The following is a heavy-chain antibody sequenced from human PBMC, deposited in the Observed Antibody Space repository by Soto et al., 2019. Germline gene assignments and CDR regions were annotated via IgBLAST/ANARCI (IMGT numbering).Heavy chain of an antibody. D-gene: IGHD3-9*01. CDR2: IWYDGSNK. Sequence: GGSLRLSCAASGFTFSSYGMHWVRQAPGKGLEWVAVIWYDGSNKYYADSVKGRFTISRDNSKNTLYLQMNSLRAEDTAVYYCARVYYDILTPHPGYYYYYYMDVWGKGTTVTVSS. J-gene: IGHJ6*03. CDR3: ARVYYDILTPHPGYYYYYYMDV. V-gene: IGHV3-33*01. CDR1: GFTFSSYG.